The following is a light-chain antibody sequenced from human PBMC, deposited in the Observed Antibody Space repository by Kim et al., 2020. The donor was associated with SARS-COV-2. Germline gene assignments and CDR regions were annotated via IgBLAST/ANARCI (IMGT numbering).Light chain of an antibody. CDR2: YNS. J-gene: IGLJ3*02. CDR3: QAWDSSTAHRV. V-gene: IGLV3-21*04. CDR1: DIASKS. Sequence: SYELTQPPSVSVAPGQTATITCGGNDIASKSVHWYQQNPGQAPVLVIYYNSDRPSGIPGRFSGSNSGNTATLTITGVEAGDEADYYCQAWDSSTAHRVFG.